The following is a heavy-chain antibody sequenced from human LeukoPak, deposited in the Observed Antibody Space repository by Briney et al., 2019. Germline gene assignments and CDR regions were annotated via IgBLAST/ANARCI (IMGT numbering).Heavy chain of an antibody. V-gene: IGHV3-49*04. Sequence: GRSLRLSCTASGFTFGDYAMSWVRQAPGKGLEWVGFIRSKVYGGTTEYAASVKGRFTISRDDSKSIAYLQVNSLKTEDTAVYYCTGSFGELSFFAHWGQGALVTVSS. D-gene: IGHD3-10*01. CDR1: GFTFGDYA. J-gene: IGHJ4*02. CDR2: IRSKVYGGTT. CDR3: TGSFGELSFFAH.